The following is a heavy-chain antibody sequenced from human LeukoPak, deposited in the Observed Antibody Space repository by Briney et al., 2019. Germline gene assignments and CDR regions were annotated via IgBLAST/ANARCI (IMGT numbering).Heavy chain of an antibody. CDR2: ISGSGDST. D-gene: IGHD6-13*01. CDR3: AKGGYSSRADY. Sequence: PGGSLRLSCVASGFTFSSYAMSWVRQAPGKGLEWVSGISGSGDSTYYADSVRGRFSISRDNSKNTLYLQINSLRAEDTAVYYCAKGGYSSRADYWGQGTLVTVSS. CDR1: GFTFSSYA. V-gene: IGHV3-23*01. J-gene: IGHJ4*02.